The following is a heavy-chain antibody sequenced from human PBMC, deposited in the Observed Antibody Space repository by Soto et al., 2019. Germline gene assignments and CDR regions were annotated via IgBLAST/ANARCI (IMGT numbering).Heavy chain of an antibody. CDR2: ITDNGGST. V-gene: IGHV3-23*01. CDR1: GVTFSRDC. J-gene: IGHJ4*02. Sequence: ETLSLSCAASGVTFSRDCMSWVRQPPGKGLEWVSLITDNGGSTYYADSVKGRFTISRDNTKNTLFLQMNSLRAEETALYYGAKDRATKTAFDYWAQGALVTVSS. D-gene: IGHD2-8*01. CDR3: AKDRATKTAFDY.